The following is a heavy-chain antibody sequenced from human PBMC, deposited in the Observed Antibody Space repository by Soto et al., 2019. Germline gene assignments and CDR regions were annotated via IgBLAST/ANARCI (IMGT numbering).Heavy chain of an antibody. V-gene: IGHV5-10-1*01. Sequence: PGESLKISCKGSGYSFTSYWISWVRQMPGKGLEWMGRIDPSDSYTNYSPSFQGHVTISADKSISTAYLQWSSLKASDTAMYYCASRPDSSGYYYYAFDIWGQGTMVTVSS. J-gene: IGHJ3*02. D-gene: IGHD3-22*01. CDR3: ASRPDSSGYYYYAFDI. CDR1: GYSFTSYW. CDR2: IDPSDSYT.